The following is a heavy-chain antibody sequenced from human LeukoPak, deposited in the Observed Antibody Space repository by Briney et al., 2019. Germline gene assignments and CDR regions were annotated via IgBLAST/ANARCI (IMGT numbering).Heavy chain of an antibody. CDR3: ARGVFPLGYFDL. Sequence: SETLSLTCTVSGGPISSGDYYWSWIRQPPGKGLEWIGYIYYSGSTYYNPSLKSRVTISVDTSKNQFSLKLSSVTAADTAVYYCARGVFPLGYFDLWGRGTLVTVSS. J-gene: IGHJ2*01. D-gene: IGHD2-8*01. V-gene: IGHV4-30-4*08. CDR1: GGPISSGDYY. CDR2: IYYSGST.